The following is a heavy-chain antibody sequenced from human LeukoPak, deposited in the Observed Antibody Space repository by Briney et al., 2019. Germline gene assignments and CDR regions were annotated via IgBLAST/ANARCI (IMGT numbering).Heavy chain of an antibody. V-gene: IGHV5-51*01. Sequence: GESLKISCKGSGYSFTSYWIGWVRQTPGKGLEWMGIIYPGDSDTRYSPSFQGQVTISADKSISTAYLQWSSLKASDTAMYYCAIAGITSGSTRYYFDYWGQGTLVTVSS. CDR1: GYSFTSYW. CDR2: IYPGDSDT. CDR3: AIAGITSGSTRYYFDY. J-gene: IGHJ4*02. D-gene: IGHD6-19*01.